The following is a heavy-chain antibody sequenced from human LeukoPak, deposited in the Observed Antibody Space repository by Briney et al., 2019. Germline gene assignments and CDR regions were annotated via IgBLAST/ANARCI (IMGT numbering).Heavy chain of an antibody. Sequence: PGGSLRLSCAASGFTFSSYAMSWVRQAPGKGLEWVSAISGSGGSTYYADSVKGRFTISRDNSKNTLYLQMNCLRAEDTAVYYCAKDLGIAAAVLVRAGRFDPWGQGTLVTVSS. V-gene: IGHV3-23*01. J-gene: IGHJ5*02. CDR2: ISGSGGST. CDR1: GFTFSSYA. D-gene: IGHD6-13*01. CDR3: AKDLGIAAAVLVRAGRFDP.